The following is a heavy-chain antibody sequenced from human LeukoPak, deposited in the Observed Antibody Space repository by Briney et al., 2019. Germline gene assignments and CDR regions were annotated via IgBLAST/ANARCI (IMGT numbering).Heavy chain of an antibody. Sequence: PGGSLRLSCAGSGFSISTFWMSGVRQAPGKGLEWVANINTDGSKKSYVDSVRGRFTISRDNAKNSLYLQMNSLRAEDTAVYYCAREWYSSGWYYFDYWGQGTLVTVSS. J-gene: IGHJ4*02. V-gene: IGHV3-7*03. CDR3: AREWYSSGWYYFDY. CDR2: INTDGSKK. CDR1: GFSISTFW. D-gene: IGHD6-19*01.